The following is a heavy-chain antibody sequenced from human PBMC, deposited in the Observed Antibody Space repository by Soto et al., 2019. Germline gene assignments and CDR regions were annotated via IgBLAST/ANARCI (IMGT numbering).Heavy chain of an antibody. J-gene: IGHJ6*02. CDR1: GYSFTSYW. V-gene: IGHV5-10-1*01. CDR2: IDPSDSYT. CDR3: ETSYWHNYYYYGMDV. Sequence: GESLKISCKGSGYSFTSYWISWVRQMPGKGLEWMGRIDPSDSYTNYSPSFQGHVTISADKSISTAYLQWSSLKASDTAMYYCETSYWHNYYYYGMDVWGQGTTVTVSS. D-gene: IGHD2-8*02.